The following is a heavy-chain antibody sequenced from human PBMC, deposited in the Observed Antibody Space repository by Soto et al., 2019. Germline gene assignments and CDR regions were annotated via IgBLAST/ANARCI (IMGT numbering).Heavy chain of an antibody. CDR2: ISSNSRYT. J-gene: IGHJ6*04. D-gene: IGHD2-8*02. CDR1: GFPFSGYY. V-gene: IGHV3-11*05. Sequence: GGSLRLSCAASGFPFSGYYMNLIRQAPGKGLEWVSYISSNSRYTNYADSVKGRFSISRDNAKNSLFLEMSSLRAEDTALYYCVRDLHSGPDVWGLGRPITVSS. CDR3: VRDLHSGPDV.